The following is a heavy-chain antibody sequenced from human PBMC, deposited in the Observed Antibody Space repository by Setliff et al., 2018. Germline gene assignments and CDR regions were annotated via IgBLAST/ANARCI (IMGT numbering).Heavy chain of an antibody. CDR1: GDSLSGDNYF. D-gene: IGHD3-10*01. J-gene: IGHJ5*02. V-gene: IGHV4-30-4*02. CDR2: IYYTGKT. Sequence: SETLSLTCTVSGDSLSGDNYFWSWIRHLPGKGLQWLGHIYYTGKTYYNPSLKSRLEMSVDTSKREFALRLSSVAAADTAVYYCARTSTYVLGSGSYWDRWFDPWSQGTLVTVPS. CDR3: ARTSTYVLGSGSYWDRWFDP.